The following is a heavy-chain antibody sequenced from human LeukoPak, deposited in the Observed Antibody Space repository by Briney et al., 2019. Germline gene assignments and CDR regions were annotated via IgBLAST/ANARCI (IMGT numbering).Heavy chain of an antibody. CDR2: IFYVGST. V-gene: IGHV4-59*11. D-gene: IGHD3-10*01. CDR1: GDSIGSHY. CDR3: ARVVRFGASGAYKL. J-gene: IGHJ6*02. Sequence: SETLSLTCTVSGDSIGSHYWSWIRQPPGKGLEWIGYIFYVGSTNYNPSLKSRVTISVDTSKSQFSLKLSSVTAADTAVYYCARVVRFGASGAYKLWGQGTTVTVSS.